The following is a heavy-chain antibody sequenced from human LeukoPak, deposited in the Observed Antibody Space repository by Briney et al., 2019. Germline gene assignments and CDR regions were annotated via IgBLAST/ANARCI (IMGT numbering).Heavy chain of an antibody. Sequence: SETLSLTCSVSGGSISRSPYYWGRIRQPPGKGLEWIGTISYSGSTYYNPSLKSRVTIFVDTSKNQFSLKLSSVTAADTAVFYCARLTQDYYYYYMGVWGKGTTVTISS. CDR3: ARLTQDYYYYYMGV. J-gene: IGHJ6*03. CDR2: ISYSGST. CDR1: GGSISRSPYY. V-gene: IGHV4-39*01.